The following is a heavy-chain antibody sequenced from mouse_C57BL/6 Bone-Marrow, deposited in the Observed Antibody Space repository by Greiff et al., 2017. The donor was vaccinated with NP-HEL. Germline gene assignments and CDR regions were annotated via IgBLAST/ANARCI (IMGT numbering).Heavy chain of an antibody. CDR2: IYPGDGDT. CDR1: GYAFSSSW. D-gene: IGHD3-2*02. J-gene: IGHJ2*01. V-gene: IGHV1-82*01. CDR3: AREGSSGYFDY. Sequence: VQLQQSGPELVKPGASVKTSCKASGYAFSSSWMNWVKQRPGKGLEWIGRIYPGDGDTNYNGKFKGKATLTADKSSSSAYMQLSSLTSEDSAVYFCAREGSSGYFDYWGQGTTLTVSS.